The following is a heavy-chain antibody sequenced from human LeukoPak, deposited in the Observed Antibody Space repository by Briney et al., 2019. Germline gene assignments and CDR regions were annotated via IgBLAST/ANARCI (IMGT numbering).Heavy chain of an antibody. J-gene: IGHJ1*01. D-gene: IGHD3-22*01. CDR2: IIPIFGTA. CDR3: ASVDSRKYFQH. V-gene: IGHV1-69*05. CDR1: GGTFSSYA. Sequence: SVKVSCKASGGTFSSYAISWVRQAPGQGLEWMGRIIPIFGTANYAQKFQGRVTITTDKSTSTAYMELSSLRSEDTAVYYCASVDSRKYFQHWGQGTLVTVSS.